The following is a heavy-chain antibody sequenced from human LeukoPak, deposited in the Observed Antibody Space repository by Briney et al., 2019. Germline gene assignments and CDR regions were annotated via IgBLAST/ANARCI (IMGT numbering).Heavy chain of an antibody. CDR3: AREFHY. Sequence: PSETLSLTCTVSGGSSSSGNSYWTWIRQPAGKGLEWIGLIYPSGTTNYNSSLKSRLTISLDTSKNQFSLRLTSVTAADTAIYYCAREFHYWGQGTLVTVSS. CDR1: GGSSSSGNSY. CDR2: IYPSGTT. V-gene: IGHV4-61*02. J-gene: IGHJ4*02.